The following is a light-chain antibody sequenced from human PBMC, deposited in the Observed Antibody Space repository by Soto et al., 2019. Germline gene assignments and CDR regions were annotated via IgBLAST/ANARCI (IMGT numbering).Light chain of an antibody. Sequence: IQMTQSPSALSASVGDRVTITCRASQDIRHFLAWDQHKPGRVPKLLIYAASTLQSGVPSRFSGSGSGTDFILTISSLQPEDAATYSCQKYNTATRTFGGGTTVEI. J-gene: IGKJ4*01. CDR1: QDIRHF. CDR2: AAS. CDR3: QKYNTATRT. V-gene: IGKV1-27*01.